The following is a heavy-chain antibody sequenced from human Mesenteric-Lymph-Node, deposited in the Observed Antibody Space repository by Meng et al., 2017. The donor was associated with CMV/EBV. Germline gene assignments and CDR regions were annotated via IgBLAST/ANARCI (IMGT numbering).Heavy chain of an antibody. J-gene: IGHJ4*02. D-gene: IGHD6-13*01. CDR2: IRSKAYGGAT. V-gene: IGHV3-49*04. CDR1: GFTFGDHS. Sequence: GGSLRLSCTASGFTFGDHSMSWVRQAPGKGLEWVGFIRSKAYGGATEYAASVKGRFTISRDDPKSIAYLQMNSLRTEDTAVYYCAKAAYSSSPNWGQGTLVTVSS. CDR3: AKAAYSSSPN.